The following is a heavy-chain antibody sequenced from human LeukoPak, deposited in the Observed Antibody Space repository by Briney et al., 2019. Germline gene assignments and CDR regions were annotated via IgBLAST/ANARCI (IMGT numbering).Heavy chain of an antibody. CDR1: GFTFSSYA. Sequence: GGSLRLSCAASGFTFSSYAMHWVRQAPGKGLEWVAVISYDGSNKYYADSVKGRFTISRDNSKNTLYLQMSSLRAEDTAVYYCASSMVRGVTSDDYWGQGTLVTVSS. D-gene: IGHD3-10*01. CDR3: ASSMVRGVTSDDY. J-gene: IGHJ4*02. V-gene: IGHV3-30*04. CDR2: ISYDGSNK.